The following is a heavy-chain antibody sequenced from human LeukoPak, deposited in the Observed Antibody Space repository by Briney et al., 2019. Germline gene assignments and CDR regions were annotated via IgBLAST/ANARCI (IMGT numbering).Heavy chain of an antibody. CDR3: ARRLHYFDY. D-gene: IGHD2-21*02. J-gene: IGHJ4*02. V-gene: IGHV4-39*01. CDR1: GGSISSTYDH. Sequence: SETLSLTCTVSGGSISSTYDHWDWLRQPPGKGLEWLGSIRYSGTTYYNPSLKGRVTIFVDTSNNQFSLRQRSVTTEDTAVYYCARRLHYFDYWGQGSLVTVSS. CDR2: IRYSGTT.